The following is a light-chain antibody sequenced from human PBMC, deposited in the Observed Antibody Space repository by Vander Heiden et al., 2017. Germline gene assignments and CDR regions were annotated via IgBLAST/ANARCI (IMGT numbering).Light chain of an antibody. Sequence: DVVMTQSPDSLAVSLGERATINCKSSQSVLYTDNNNYLAWYQQKPGQPPKLLIYWASTRDSVVPDRFSASGSATHFTLIISSLQAEDVAVYYCQQYYTTPPTFGQGTKVEIK. CDR3: QQYYTTPPT. V-gene: IGKV4-1*01. CDR2: WAS. CDR1: QSVLYTDNNNY. J-gene: IGKJ1*01.